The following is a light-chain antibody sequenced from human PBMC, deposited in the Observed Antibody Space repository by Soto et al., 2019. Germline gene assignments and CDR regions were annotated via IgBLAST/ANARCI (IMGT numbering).Light chain of an antibody. J-gene: IGKJ5*01. CDR1: QSVSSSY. V-gene: IGKV3-20*01. Sequence: ENVVTQSPGALSLSKGERATLSCRASQSVSSSYLAWYQQKPGQAPRLLIYGASSRATGIPDRFSGSGSGTDFTLTISGLEPEDFAVYYCQQYGSSSIPFGQGTRLEIK. CDR3: QQYGSSSIP. CDR2: GAS.